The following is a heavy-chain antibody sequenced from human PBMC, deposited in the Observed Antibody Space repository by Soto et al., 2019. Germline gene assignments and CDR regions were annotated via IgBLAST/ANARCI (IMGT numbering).Heavy chain of an antibody. V-gene: IGHV1-69*08. Sequence: QVQLVQSGAEVKKPGSSVKVSCKASGGTFSSYTISWVRQAPGQGLEWMGRIIPILGIANYAQKFQGRVTITADKSTSTADMELSSLRSEDTAVYYCARDYYDSSGVFDYWGQGTLVTVSS. CDR1: GGTFSSYT. CDR2: IIPILGIA. CDR3: ARDYYDSSGVFDY. D-gene: IGHD3-22*01. J-gene: IGHJ4*02.